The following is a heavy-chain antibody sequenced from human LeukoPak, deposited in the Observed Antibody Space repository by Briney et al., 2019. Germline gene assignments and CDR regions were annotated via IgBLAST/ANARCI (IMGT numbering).Heavy chain of an antibody. CDR3: VRVPQRVPHNWFDP. CDR1: GYTFTSND. CDR2: MNPHSASV. D-gene: IGHD1-1*01. V-gene: IGHV1-8*01. Sequence: ASVKVSCKASGYTFTSNDINWVRQATGQGLEWMGWMNPHSASVGYAQKFQGRVIMTWDTSISTAYMELSSPTSDDTAVYYCVRVPQRVPHNWFDPWGQGTLVTVSS. J-gene: IGHJ5*02.